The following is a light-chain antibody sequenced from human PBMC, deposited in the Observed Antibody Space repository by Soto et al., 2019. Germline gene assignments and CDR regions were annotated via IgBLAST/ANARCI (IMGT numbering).Light chain of an antibody. CDR1: QRISDW. V-gene: IGKV1-5*03. Sequence: DIQMTQSPSTLSASVGDRVTITCRASQRISDWLAWYQQKPGKAPKLLMYKASTLESGVPSRFSGSGSGTEFTLTISSLQPDDFETYYCQQYNSYYRVFGQGTKVDIX. J-gene: IGKJ1*01. CDR3: QQYNSYYRV. CDR2: KAS.